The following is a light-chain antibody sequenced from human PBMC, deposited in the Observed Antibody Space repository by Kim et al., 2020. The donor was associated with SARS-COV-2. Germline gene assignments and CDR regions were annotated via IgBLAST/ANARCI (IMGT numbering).Light chain of an antibody. CDR1: SSDVGGYDY. CDR3: SSCTTSSTYV. J-gene: IGLJ1*01. V-gene: IGLV2-14*03. Sequence: QSITSSCTGTSSDVGGYDYVSWYQHHPGKAPKLMIYDVSKRPSGVSNRFSGSKSGNTASLTISGLQAEDEADYFCSSCTTSSTYVFGTGTKVTVL. CDR2: DVS.